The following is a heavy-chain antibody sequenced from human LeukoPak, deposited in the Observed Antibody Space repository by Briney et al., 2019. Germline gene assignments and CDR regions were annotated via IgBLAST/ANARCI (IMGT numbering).Heavy chain of an antibody. D-gene: IGHD2-2*01. CDR2: FYYSGST. J-gene: IGHJ3*02. CDR1: GGSISSRPYC. Sequence: PSETLSLTCTVPGGSISSRPYCWGWIRQPPGKGLEWLGNFYYSGSTYYNPSLKSRVTISVDTPKNQFSLKLSSVTAADTAVYYCARQGQYQLLSLFDIWGQGTMVTVSS. V-gene: IGHV4-39*07. CDR3: ARQGQYQLLSLFDI.